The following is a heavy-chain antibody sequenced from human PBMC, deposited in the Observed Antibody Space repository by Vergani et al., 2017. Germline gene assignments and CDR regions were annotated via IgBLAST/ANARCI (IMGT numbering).Heavy chain of an antibody. V-gene: IGHV3-21*01. CDR2: ISSSSSYI. J-gene: IGHJ4*02. Sequence: EVQLVESGGGLVQPGGSLRLSCAASGFTFSSYSMNWVRQAPGKGLEWVSSISSSSSYIYYADSVKGRFTISRDNAKNSLYLQMNSLRAEDTAVYYCAKDLDPLAYCGGDCYSPIDYWGQGTLVTVSS. D-gene: IGHD2-21*02. CDR3: AKDLDPLAYCGGDCYSPIDY. CDR1: GFTFSSYS.